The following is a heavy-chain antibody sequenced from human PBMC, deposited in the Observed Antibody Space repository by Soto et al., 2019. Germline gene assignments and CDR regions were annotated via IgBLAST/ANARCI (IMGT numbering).Heavy chain of an antibody. J-gene: IGHJ4*02. D-gene: IGHD2-2*03. CDR2: IIPILGIA. Sequence: SVKVSCKASGGSFSSYTISWVRQAPGQGLEWMGRIIPILGIANYAQKFQGRVTITADKSTSTAYMELSSLRSEDTAVYYCARDCGYCSSTSCYPSLALASQYWGQGTLVTV. CDR3: ARDCGYCSSTSCYPSLALASQY. V-gene: IGHV1-69*04. CDR1: GGSFSSYT.